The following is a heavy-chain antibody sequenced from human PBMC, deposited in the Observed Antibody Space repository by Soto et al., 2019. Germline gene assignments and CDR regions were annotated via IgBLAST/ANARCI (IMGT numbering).Heavy chain of an antibody. D-gene: IGHD5-18*01. J-gene: IGHJ6*03. CDR3: ARGPETAMASYYYYYMDV. CDR1: GGSISSYY. V-gene: IGHV4-59*12. Sequence: PSETLSLTCTVSGGSISSYYWSWIRQPPGKGLEWIGYIYYSGSTNYNPSLKSRVTISVDTSKNQFSLKLSSVTAADTAVYYCARGPETAMASYYYYYMDVWGKGTTVTVSS. CDR2: IYYSGST.